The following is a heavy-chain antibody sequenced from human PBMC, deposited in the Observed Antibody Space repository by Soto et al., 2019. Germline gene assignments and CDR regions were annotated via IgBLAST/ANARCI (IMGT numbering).Heavy chain of an antibody. CDR3: AKKGIVLMVYAEDS. D-gene: IGHD2-8*01. J-gene: IGHJ4*02. Sequence: EVQLLESGGGLVQPGGSLRLSCAASGFTFNSYAMSWVRQAPGKGLEWVSAISGSGGSTYYADSVKGRFTISRDNSKNTLYLQMNSLRAEDTAVYYCAKKGIVLMVYAEDSWGQGTLVTVSS. CDR1: GFTFNSYA. V-gene: IGHV3-23*01. CDR2: ISGSGGST.